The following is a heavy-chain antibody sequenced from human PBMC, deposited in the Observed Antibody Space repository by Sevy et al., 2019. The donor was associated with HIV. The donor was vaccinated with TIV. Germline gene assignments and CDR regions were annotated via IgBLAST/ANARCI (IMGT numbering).Heavy chain of an antibody. Sequence: SETLSLTCAVYCGSFSGYYWSWIRQPPGKGLEWVGEINHSGSTNYNPSLKSRVTISVDTSNNQFSLKLSSVTAADTAVYYCARHCSSSSCSHAFDIWGQGTMVTVSS. CDR2: INHSGST. J-gene: IGHJ3*02. CDR3: ARHCSSSSCSHAFDI. D-gene: IGHD2-2*01. V-gene: IGHV4-34*01. CDR1: CGSFSGYY.